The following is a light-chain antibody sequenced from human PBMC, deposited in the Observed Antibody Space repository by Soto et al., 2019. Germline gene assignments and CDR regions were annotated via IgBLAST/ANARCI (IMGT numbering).Light chain of an antibody. V-gene: IGKV3-20*01. CDR3: QQYSNSPLT. CDR1: QSVSSRY. J-gene: IGKJ4*01. CDR2: GAS. Sequence: TESPATLSVSPGQIATVSCGASQSVSSRYLAWYQQKPGQAPRLLIYGASSRATGIPDRFSVSGSGTDFTLTISRLEHEDFAVYYCQQYSNSPLTFRGGTKVDIK.